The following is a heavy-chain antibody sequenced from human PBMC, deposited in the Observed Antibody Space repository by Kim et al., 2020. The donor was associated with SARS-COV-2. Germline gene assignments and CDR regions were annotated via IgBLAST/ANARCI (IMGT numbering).Heavy chain of an antibody. CDR2: ISSSSSTI. Sequence: GGSLRLSCAASGFTFSSYSMNWVRQAPGKGLEWVSYISSSSSTIYYADSVKGRFTISRDNAKNSLYLQMNSLRAEDTAVYYCARARSLRYFDLEYYYYGMDVWGQGTTVTVSS. V-gene: IGHV3-48*04. J-gene: IGHJ6*02. CDR3: ARARSLRYFDLEYYYYGMDV. D-gene: IGHD3-9*01. CDR1: GFTFSSYS.